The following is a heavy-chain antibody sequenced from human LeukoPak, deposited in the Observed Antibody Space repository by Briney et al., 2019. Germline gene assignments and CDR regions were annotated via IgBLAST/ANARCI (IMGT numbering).Heavy chain of an antibody. CDR1: GVTFSSYA. J-gene: IGHJ5*02. Sequence: PGRTLRLSCAASGVTFSSYAMHWVRQAPGQGLERVAVISYDGSNKYYADSVKGRFTISRDNSKNTLYLQMNSLRAEDTAVYYCAREANIVVVPATGGFDPWGQGTLVTVSS. V-gene: IGHV3-30*04. CDR2: ISYDGSNK. CDR3: AREANIVVVPATGGFDP. D-gene: IGHD2-2*01.